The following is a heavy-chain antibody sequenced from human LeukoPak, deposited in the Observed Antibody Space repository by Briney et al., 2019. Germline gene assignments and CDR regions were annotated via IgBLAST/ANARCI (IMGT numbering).Heavy chain of an antibody. Sequence: PSETLSLTCAVYDGSFSGYYWSWIRQPPGKGLEWIGEITPTGGAKYSPPLKSRVTISVDTSKNQFSLRLRSVTAADTAMYYCARIAFGGHIVAQDYWGQGTLVSVSS. CDR1: DGSFSGYY. CDR2: ITPTGGA. V-gene: IGHV4-34*01. D-gene: IGHD3-16*02. CDR3: ARIAFGGHIVAQDY. J-gene: IGHJ4*02.